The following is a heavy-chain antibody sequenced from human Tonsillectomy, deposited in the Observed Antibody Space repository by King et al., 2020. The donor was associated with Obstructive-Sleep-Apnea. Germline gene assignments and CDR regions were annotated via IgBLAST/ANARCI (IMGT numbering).Heavy chain of an antibody. J-gene: IGHJ5*01. CDR2: TNHGGTT. CDR3: ARSTFLKSGYDFFDF. V-gene: IGHV4-34*01. Sequence: VQLQQWGAGLFKPSETLSLTCGVYGGSFIGYYWTWIRQPPGKGLEWIGETNHGGTTNFNPSLMSRVTISVDTSKNQISLRLSSVTAADTAVYYCARSTFLKSGYDFFDFWGQGTPVTVSS. CDR1: GGSFIGYY. D-gene: IGHD5-12*01.